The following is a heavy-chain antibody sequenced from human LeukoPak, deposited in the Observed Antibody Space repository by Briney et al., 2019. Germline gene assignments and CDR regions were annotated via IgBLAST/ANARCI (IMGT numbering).Heavy chain of an antibody. CDR1: GFTFSSYE. J-gene: IGHJ4*02. CDR2: ISSSGSTI. Sequence: GGSLRLSCAASGFTFSSYEMNWVRQAPGKGLEWVSYISSSGSTIYYAGSVKGRFTISRDNAKNSLYLQMNSLRAEDTAVYYCARDDSVAGTGFDYWGQGTLVTVSS. V-gene: IGHV3-48*03. CDR3: ARDDSVAGTGFDY. D-gene: IGHD6-19*01.